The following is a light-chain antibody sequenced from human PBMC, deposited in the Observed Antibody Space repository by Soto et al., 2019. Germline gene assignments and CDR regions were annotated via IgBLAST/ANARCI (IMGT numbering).Light chain of an antibody. V-gene: IGKV3D-20*02. CDR2: GAS. Sequence: LTQLPGTLSFSPGETATLSCRASHGITTNYLAWYQHKIGRPPRLLIAGASSRAAGVPDRFSGSGSGTDFTLTISSLEPEDFAVYYCQQRSHWPTFGQGTKLEI. J-gene: IGKJ2*01. CDR1: HGITTNY. CDR3: QQRSHWPT.